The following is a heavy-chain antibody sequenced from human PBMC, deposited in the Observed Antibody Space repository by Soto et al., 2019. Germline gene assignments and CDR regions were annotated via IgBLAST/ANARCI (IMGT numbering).Heavy chain of an antibody. CDR2: TYYRSKWFY. Sequence: QXLSLTCAISGDXVSNNILSWNWIRQSPSRGLEWLGSTYYRSKWFYDYAVSVKSRITINPDTSTNQFSLQLNSVTPEDTDLYYCARELGIAVARYAYWGQGTLVTVSS. CDR3: ARELGIAVARYAY. CDR1: GDXVSNNILS. J-gene: IGHJ4*02. D-gene: IGHD6-19*01. V-gene: IGHV6-1*01.